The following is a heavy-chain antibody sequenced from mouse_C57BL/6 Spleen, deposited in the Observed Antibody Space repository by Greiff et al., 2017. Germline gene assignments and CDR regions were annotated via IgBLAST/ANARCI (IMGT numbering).Heavy chain of an antibody. Sequence: EVKLVESGPELVKPGDSVKISCKASGYSFTGYFMNWVMQSHGKSLEWIGRINPYNGDTFYNQKFKGKATLTVDKSSSTAHMELRSLTSEDSAVYYCASEYSIYYYAMDYWGQGTSVTVSS. CDR1: GYSFTGYF. D-gene: IGHD5-1*01. CDR3: ASEYSIYYYAMDY. J-gene: IGHJ4*01. CDR2: INPYNGDT. V-gene: IGHV1-20*01.